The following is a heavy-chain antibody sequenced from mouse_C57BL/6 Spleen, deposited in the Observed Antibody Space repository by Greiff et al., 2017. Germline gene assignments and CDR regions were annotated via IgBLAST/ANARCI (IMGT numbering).Heavy chain of an antibody. CDR3: ARGFTTVVATPFDY. CDR1: GFTFSSYA. CDR2: ISDGGSYT. V-gene: IGHV5-4*03. J-gene: IGHJ2*01. D-gene: IGHD1-1*01. Sequence: EVKVVESGGGLVKPGGSLKLSCAASGFTFSSYAMSWVRQTPEKRLEWVATISDGGSYTYYPDNVKGRFTISRDNAKNNLYLQMSHLKSEDTAMYYCARGFTTVVATPFDYWGQGTTRTVSS.